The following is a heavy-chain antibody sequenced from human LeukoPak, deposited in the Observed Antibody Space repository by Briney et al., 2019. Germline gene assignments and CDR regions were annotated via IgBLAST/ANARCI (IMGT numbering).Heavy chain of an antibody. V-gene: IGHV3-7*01. CDR3: ARGLRLVGATSY. J-gene: IGHJ4*02. CDR2: IRQHGSEK. Sequence: PGGSLRLSCAASGFTFSSYWMGWVRQAPGKGLEWVANIRQHGSEKYYVDSVKGRFIISRDNANNSLYLQMNSLRAEDTAVYYCARGLRLVGATSYWGQGTLVTVSS. CDR1: GFTFSSYW. D-gene: IGHD1-26*01.